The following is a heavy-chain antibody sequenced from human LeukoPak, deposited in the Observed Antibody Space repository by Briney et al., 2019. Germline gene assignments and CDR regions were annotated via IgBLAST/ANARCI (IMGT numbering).Heavy chain of an antibody. D-gene: IGHD2-2*01. Sequence: GGSLRLSCAASGFTFSSYGMHWVRQAPGKGLEWLTFILNDGSSRYYADSVKGRFTISRDNSKNTLYLQMNSLRAEDTAVYYCAKGTGRSSSSLDYWGQGTLVTVSS. CDR1: GFTFSSYG. CDR2: ILNDGSSR. V-gene: IGHV3-30*02. J-gene: IGHJ4*02. CDR3: AKGTGRSSSSLDY.